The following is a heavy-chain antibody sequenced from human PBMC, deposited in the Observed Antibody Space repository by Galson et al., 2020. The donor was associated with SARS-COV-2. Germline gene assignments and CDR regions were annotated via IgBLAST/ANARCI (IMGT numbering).Heavy chain of an antibody. CDR2: VWWDGSNS. CDR1: GFSFSGYG. D-gene: IGHD6-13*01. Sequence: GESPKISCAASGFSFSGYGMHWVRQAPGKGLEWVAVVWWDGSNSYYADSVKGRFTVSRDNSKNALYLQMNSLRVEDTAVHFCAKSIASAAIWGQGTLVSVSS. J-gene: IGHJ4*02. CDR3: AKSIASAAI. V-gene: IGHV3-33*06.